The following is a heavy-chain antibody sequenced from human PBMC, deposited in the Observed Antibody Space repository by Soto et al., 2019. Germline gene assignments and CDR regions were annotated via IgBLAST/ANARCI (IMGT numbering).Heavy chain of an antibody. CDR1: GGSISSYY. CDR2: IYYSGST. J-gene: IGHJ4*02. Sequence: SETLSLTCTVSGGSISSYYWSWIRQPPGKGLEWIGYIYYSGSTNYNPSLKSRVTISVDTSKNQFSLKLSSVTAADTTVYYCASNYYDSSGLDYWGQGTLVTVSS. V-gene: IGHV4-59*08. D-gene: IGHD3-22*01. CDR3: ASNYYDSSGLDY.